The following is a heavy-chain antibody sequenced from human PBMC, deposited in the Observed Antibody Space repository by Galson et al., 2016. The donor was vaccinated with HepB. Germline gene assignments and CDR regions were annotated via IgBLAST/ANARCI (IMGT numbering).Heavy chain of an antibody. J-gene: IGHJ6*04. CDR3: ARVTFTCDGGGCRYYGMDV. V-gene: IGHV3-13*01. CDR2: IGTAGDT. Sequence: CAASGFALRSCDMYWVRQTTGKGLEWVSSIGTAGDTYYPGSVRGRFTVSRENANSSLYLQMNSLRAGDTAVYFCARVTFTCDGGGCRYYGMDVWGTGTTVTVSP. CDR1: GFALRSCD. D-gene: IGHD2-21*01.